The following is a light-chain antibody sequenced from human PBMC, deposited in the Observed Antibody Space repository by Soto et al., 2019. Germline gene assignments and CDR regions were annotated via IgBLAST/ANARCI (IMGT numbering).Light chain of an antibody. Sequence: SPGTVSLSPTQTATLSGRASQSISNNLAWYQHKPGQAPRVLIYGASTRATGIPARFSGSGSGTEFTLTIGSLQSEDLAVYYCQQYNKWPPEPFGPGTILDIK. CDR1: QSISNN. CDR2: GAS. V-gene: IGKV3-15*01. J-gene: IGKJ3*01. CDR3: QQYNKWPPEP.